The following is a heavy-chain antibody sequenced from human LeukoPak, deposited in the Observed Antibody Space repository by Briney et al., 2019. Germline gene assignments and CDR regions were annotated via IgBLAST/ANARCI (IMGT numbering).Heavy chain of an antibody. J-gene: IGHJ4*02. CDR3: ARVSHYDSSGYGFDY. Sequence: SETLSLTCTVSGGSISSYYWGWIRQPPGKGLEWIGYIYYSGSTNYNPSLKSRVTISVDTSKNQFSLKLSSVTAADTAVYYCARVSHYDSSGYGFDYWGQGTLVTVSS. D-gene: IGHD3-22*01. CDR1: GGSISSYY. CDR2: IYYSGST. V-gene: IGHV4-59*01.